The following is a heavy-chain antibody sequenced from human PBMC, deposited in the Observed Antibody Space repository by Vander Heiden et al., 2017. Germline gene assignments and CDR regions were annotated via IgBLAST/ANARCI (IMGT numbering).Heavy chain of an antibody. CDR3: ARLIWFGERIFDY. J-gene: IGHJ4*02. D-gene: IGHD3-10*01. V-gene: IGHV4-39*02. CDR2: IYYSGST. Sequence: QLQLQESGPGLVKPSETLSLTCTVSGGSITSSNYYWAWLRQPPGKGLEWIGIIYYSGSTYYSPSLESRVTISVDTSRNHFSLRLSSVTAADTAVYYCARLIWFGERIFDYWGQGSLVTVSS. CDR1: GGSITSSNYY.